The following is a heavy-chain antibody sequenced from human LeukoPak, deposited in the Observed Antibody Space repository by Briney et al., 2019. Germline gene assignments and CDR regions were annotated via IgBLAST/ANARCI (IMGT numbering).Heavy chain of an antibody. V-gene: IGHV3-7*01. CDR1: GFPFSSYW. J-gene: IGHJ4*02. CDR3: ARERWLVMRPVVY. Sequence: GGSLRLFCAASGFPFSSYWMRWVRQAPGKGPEWVANIKQDGSEKYYVDSVKGRFNISRDNAKNSLYLPMNRLRAEDTSVYYCARERWLVMRPVVYWGQGTLVTVSS. CDR2: IKQDGSEK. D-gene: IGHD6-19*01.